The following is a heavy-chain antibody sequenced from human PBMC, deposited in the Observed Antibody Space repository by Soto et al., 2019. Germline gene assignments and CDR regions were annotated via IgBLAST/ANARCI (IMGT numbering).Heavy chain of an antibody. J-gene: IGHJ4*02. V-gene: IGHV4-30-4*01. D-gene: IGHD4-17*01. CDR1: GGSISSGDYY. Sequence: LCGGSISSGDYYWSWIRQPPGKGLEWIGYIYYSGSTYYNPSLKSRVTISVDTSKNQFSLKLSSVTAADTAVYYCARYDYGDDYWGQGTLVTVSS. CDR3: ARYDYGDDY. CDR2: IYYSGST.